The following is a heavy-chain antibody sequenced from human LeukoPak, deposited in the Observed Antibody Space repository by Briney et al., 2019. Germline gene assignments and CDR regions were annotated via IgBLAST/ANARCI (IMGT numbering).Heavy chain of an antibody. CDR1: GFTFSSYG. V-gene: IGHV3-30*03. Sequence: GGSLRLSCAASGFTFSSYGMHWVRQAPGKGLEWVALTSYDETNKFYAHSVKGRFTISRDNSKNTLYLQMNSLRPEDTGIYYCARGATNDFWSGYGWFDPWGQGTLVTVSS. CDR3: ARGATNDFWSGYGWFDP. CDR2: TSYDETNK. J-gene: IGHJ5*02. D-gene: IGHD3-3*01.